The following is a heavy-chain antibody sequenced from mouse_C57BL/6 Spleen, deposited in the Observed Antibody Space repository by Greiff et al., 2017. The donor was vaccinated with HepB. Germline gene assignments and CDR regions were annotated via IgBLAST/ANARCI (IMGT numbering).Heavy chain of an antibody. V-gene: IGHV1-69*01. CDR3: ARGGRDLTIAMDY. J-gene: IGHJ4*01. CDR1: GYTFTSYW. D-gene: IGHD2-13*01. Sequence: QVQLQQPGAELVMPGASVKLSCKASGYTFTSYWMHWVKQRPGQGLEWIGEIDPSDSYTNYNQKFKGKSTVTVDKSSSTAYMQLSSLTSEDSAVYYCARGGRDLTIAMDYWGQGTTVTVSS. CDR2: IDPSDSYT.